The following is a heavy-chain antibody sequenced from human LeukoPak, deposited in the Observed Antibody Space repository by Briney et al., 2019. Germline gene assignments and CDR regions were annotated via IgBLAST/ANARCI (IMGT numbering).Heavy chain of an antibody. CDR2: ISNGGVTT. CDR1: GFTFNSYS. J-gene: IGHJ4*02. V-gene: IGHV3-23*01. Sequence: GGSLRLSCAASGFTFNSYSMSWVRQAPGKGLEWVSAISNGGVTTSYADSVTGRLTISRDNSKNTLYLQMNSLRAEDTAVYYCAKGGLTYYYHWGGQGTLVTVSS. CDR3: AKGGLTYYYHW. D-gene: IGHD3-10*01.